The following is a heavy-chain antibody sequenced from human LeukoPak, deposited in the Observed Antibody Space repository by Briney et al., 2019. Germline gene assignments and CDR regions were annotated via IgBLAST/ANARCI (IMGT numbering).Heavy chain of an antibody. J-gene: IGHJ4*02. V-gene: IGHV1-3*01. CDR2: INAGHGNT. CDR3: ARDQFYGDNPSDY. CDR1: GYSFTSYA. D-gene: IGHD4-17*01. Sequence: ASVKVSCKASGYSFTSYAMHWVRQAPGQRLEWMGWINAGHGNTKYSQKFQGRVTITRDTSASTAYMELSSLRSEDTAVYYCARDQFYGDNPSDYWGQGTLVTVSS.